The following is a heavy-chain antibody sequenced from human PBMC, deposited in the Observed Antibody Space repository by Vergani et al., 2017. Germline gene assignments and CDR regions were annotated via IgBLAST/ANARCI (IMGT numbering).Heavy chain of an antibody. CDR1: GFTVSSNY. J-gene: IGHJ4*02. V-gene: IGHV3-23*04. Sequence: EVQLVESGGGLVQPGGSLRLSCAASGFTVSSNYMSWVRQAPGKGLEWVSAISGSGGSTYYADSVKGRFTISRDNSKNTLYLQMNSLRAEDTAVYYCAKVRGSVVLFGGSNDYWGQGTLVTVSS. D-gene: IGHD3-10*02. CDR2: ISGSGGST. CDR3: AKVRGSVVLFGGSNDY.